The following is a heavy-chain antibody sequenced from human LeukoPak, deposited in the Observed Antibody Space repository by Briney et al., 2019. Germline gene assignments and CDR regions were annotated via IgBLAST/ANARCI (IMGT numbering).Heavy chain of an antibody. Sequence: GGSLRLSCAASGFTFSGYWMHWVRQAPGKGRVWVSRINSDRSSTSYADSVKGRFTISRDNAKNTLYLQMNSLRAEDTAVYYCARIGSGSYGVDPWGQGTLVTVSS. CDR2: INSDRSST. D-gene: IGHD3-10*01. J-gene: IGHJ5*02. CDR1: GFTFSGYW. V-gene: IGHV3-74*01. CDR3: ARIGSGSYGVDP.